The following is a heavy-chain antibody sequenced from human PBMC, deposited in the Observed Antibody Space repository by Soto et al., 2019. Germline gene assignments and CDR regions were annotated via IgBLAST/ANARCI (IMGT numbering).Heavy chain of an antibody. CDR3: ARDQGQLWLGHYFDY. CDR1: GFTFSSYA. CDR2: ISYDGSNK. V-gene: IGHV3-30-3*01. J-gene: IGHJ4*02. Sequence: GGSLRLSCAASGFTFSSYAMHWVRQAPGKGLEWVAVISYDGSNKYYADSVKGRFTISRDNSKNTLYLQMNSLRAEDTAVYYCARDQGQLWLGHYFDYWGQGTLVTVSS. D-gene: IGHD5-18*01.